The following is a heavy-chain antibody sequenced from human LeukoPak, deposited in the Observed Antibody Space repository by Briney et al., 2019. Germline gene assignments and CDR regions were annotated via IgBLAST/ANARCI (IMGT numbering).Heavy chain of an antibody. J-gene: IGHJ5*02. Sequence: SETLSLTCTVSGGSISSYHWGWIRQPPGKGLEWIGYIYYSGTTNYNPPLKSRVTISVDTSKNQFSLKLSSVTAADTAVYYCARDSGTTGEVKFDPWGQGTLVTVSS. D-gene: IGHD3-10*01. CDR3: ARDSGTTGEVKFDP. CDR1: GGSISSYH. V-gene: IGHV4-59*01. CDR2: IYYSGTT.